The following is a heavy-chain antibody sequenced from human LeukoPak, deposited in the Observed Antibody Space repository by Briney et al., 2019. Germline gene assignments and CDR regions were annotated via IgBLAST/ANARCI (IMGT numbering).Heavy chain of an antibody. J-gene: IGHJ5*02. Sequence: GGSLRLSCAASGFTFSSYGMHWVRQAPGKGLEWVAVISYDGSNKYYADSVKGRFTISRDNSKNTLYLQMNSLRAEDTAVYYCAKDLGAGYYYDSSGYYPWGQGTLVTVSS. V-gene: IGHV3-30*18. CDR3: AKDLGAGYYYDSSGYYP. D-gene: IGHD3-22*01. CDR2: ISYDGSNK. CDR1: GFTFSSYG.